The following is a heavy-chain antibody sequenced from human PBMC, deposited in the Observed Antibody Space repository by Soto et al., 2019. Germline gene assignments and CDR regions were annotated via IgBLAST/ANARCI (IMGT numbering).Heavy chain of an antibody. D-gene: IGHD3-3*01. CDR3: ARKTSTIFGIVIQNWFDP. V-gene: IGHV5-51*01. CDR1: GYNFTSYW. J-gene: IGHJ5*02. CDR2: IYPGDSDT. Sequence: GESLKISCRGSGYNFTSYWIAWVRQMPGKGLEWMGIIYPGDSDTRYSPSFQGQVTISADKSISTAYLQWSSLKASDTAMYYCARKTSTIFGIVIQNWFDPWGQGTLVTVSS.